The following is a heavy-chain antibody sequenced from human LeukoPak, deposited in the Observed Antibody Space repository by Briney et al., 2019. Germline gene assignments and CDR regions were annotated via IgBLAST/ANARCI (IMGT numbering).Heavy chain of an antibody. J-gene: IGHJ6*02. CDR1: GFTFSSYS. V-gene: IGHV3-21*01. CDR3: ARDPFSYYYGMDV. D-gene: IGHD3-16*01. CDR2: ISSSSSYI. Sequence: GGSLRLSCAASGFTFSSYSMNLVRQAPGKGLEWVSSISSSSSYIYYADSVKGRFTISRDNAKNSLYLQMNSLRAEDTAVYYCARDPFSYYYGMDVWGQGTTVTVSS.